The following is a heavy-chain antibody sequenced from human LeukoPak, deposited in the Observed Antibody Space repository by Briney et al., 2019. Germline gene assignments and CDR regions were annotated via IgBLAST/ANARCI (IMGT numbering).Heavy chain of an antibody. V-gene: IGHV1-2*02. D-gene: IGHD4-11*01. CDR3: ARVVTTTWNSYTGWFDP. J-gene: IGHJ5*02. CDR1: GYTFTGQY. Sequence: GASVKVSCKASGYTFTGQYIHWVRQAPGQGLESMGWINPNSGGTNYAQKFQGRVTMTRDTSITTTYMELSRLRSDDTAVYYCARVVTTTWNSYTGWFDPWGQGTLVTVSS. CDR2: INPNSGGT.